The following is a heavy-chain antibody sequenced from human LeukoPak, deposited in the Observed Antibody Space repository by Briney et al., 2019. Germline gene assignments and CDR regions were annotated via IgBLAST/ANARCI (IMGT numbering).Heavy chain of an antibody. CDR3: ATEGPQTYGDYGNAFDI. Sequence: GGSLRLSCAASGFIFSNAWMNWVRQGPGKGLEWVAVVSYDGSNKYYADSVKGRFTISRDNSKNTLYLQMNSLRVEDTAVYYCATEGPQTYGDYGNAFDIWGQGTMVTVSS. D-gene: IGHD4-17*01. CDR2: VSYDGSNK. V-gene: IGHV3-30-3*01. J-gene: IGHJ3*02. CDR1: GFIFSNAW.